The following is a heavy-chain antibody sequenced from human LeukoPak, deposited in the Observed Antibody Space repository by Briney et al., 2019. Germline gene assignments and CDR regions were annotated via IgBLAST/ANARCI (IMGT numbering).Heavy chain of an antibody. CDR1: GFTFSSYG. Sequence: PGGSVRLSCAASGFTFSSYGMHWVRQAPGKGLEWVAVIWYDGSNKYYADSVKGRFTISRDNSKNTLYLQMNSLRAEDTAVYYCARGDYYYDSSGYPDYWGQGTLVTVSS. V-gene: IGHV3-33*01. J-gene: IGHJ4*02. CDR2: IWYDGSNK. CDR3: ARGDYYYDSSGYPDY. D-gene: IGHD3-22*01.